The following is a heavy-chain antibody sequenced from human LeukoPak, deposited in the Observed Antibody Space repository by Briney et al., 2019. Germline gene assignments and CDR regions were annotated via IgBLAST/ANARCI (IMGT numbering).Heavy chain of an antibody. D-gene: IGHD5-18*01. Sequence: GGSLRLSCAASGSTFSSYGMHWVRQAPGKGLEWVAVIWYDGSNKYYADSVKGRFTISRDNSKNTLYLQMNSLRAEDTAVYYCARPHTALDNGGRGPRATVSS. V-gene: IGHV3-33*01. CDR3: ARPHTALDN. CDR2: IWYDGSNK. J-gene: IGHJ4*02. CDR1: GSTFSSYG.